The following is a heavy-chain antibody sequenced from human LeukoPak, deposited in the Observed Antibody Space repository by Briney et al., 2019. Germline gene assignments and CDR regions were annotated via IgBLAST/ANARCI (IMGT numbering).Heavy chain of an antibody. V-gene: IGHV4-4*07. D-gene: IGHD2-2*01. Sequence: SETLSLTCTVSGGSISSYYWSWIRQPAGKGLEWIGRIYTSGSTNYNPSLKSRVTMPVDTSKNQFSLKLSSVTAADTAVYYCARDRRYCSSTSCYLHVDWFDPWGQGTLVTVSS. J-gene: IGHJ5*02. CDR2: IYTSGST. CDR3: ARDRRYCSSTSCYLHVDWFDP. CDR1: GGSISSYY.